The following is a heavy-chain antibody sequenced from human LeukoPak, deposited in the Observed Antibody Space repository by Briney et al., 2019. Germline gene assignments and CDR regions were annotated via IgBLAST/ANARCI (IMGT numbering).Heavy chain of an antibody. D-gene: IGHD3/OR15-3a*01. CDR1: GFTLSSYW. CDR2: INNDGSAT. V-gene: IGHV3-74*01. Sequence: GGSLRLSCAASGFTLSSYWMYWVRQAPGKGLEYVSRINNDGSATTYADSVKGRFTVSRDNAKSTVYLQMNSLRPEDTAMFYCARGGLDHAFDLWGQGTTVTVSS. J-gene: IGHJ6*02. CDR3: ARGGLDHAFDL.